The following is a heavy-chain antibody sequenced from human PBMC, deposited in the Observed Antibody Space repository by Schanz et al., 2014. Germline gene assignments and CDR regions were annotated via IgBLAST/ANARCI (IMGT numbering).Heavy chain of an antibody. CDR2: INPNTGGT. D-gene: IGHD5-12*01. J-gene: IGHJ5*02. CDR3: AREKGHGYSGLS. Sequence: QVQLVQSGAEVKEPGASVKVSCKASGYTFTSNGITWVRQAPGQGLEWMGRINPNTGGTNFAQKFQGRVTMTRDTSITTAYMDLSGLTSDDTAVYYCAREKGHGYSGLSWGQGTLLAVSS. V-gene: IGHV1-2*06. CDR1: GYTFTSNG.